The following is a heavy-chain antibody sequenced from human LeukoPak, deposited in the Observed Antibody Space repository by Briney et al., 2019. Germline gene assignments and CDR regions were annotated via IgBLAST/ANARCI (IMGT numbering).Heavy chain of an antibody. J-gene: IGHJ5*02. V-gene: IGHV3-21*01. CDR3: ARDPDADVGRWFDP. CDR1: GFTFSSYS. D-gene: IGHD2-2*01. CDR2: ISSSSSYI. Sequence: KPGGSLRLSCAASGFTFSSYSMNWVRQAPGKGLEWVSSISSSSSYIYYADSVKGRFTISRDNAKNSLYLQMNSLRAEDTAVYYCARDPDADVGRWFDPWGQGTLVTVSS.